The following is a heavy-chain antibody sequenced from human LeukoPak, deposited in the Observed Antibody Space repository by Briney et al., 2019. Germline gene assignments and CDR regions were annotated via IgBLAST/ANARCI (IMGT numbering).Heavy chain of an antibody. V-gene: IGHV3-30*03. J-gene: IGHJ5*02. CDR1: GIIFNYYG. CDR2: ISHDGSNK. D-gene: IGHD3-10*01. CDR3: ARDLEYYYGSGSINWFDP. Sequence: PGRSLRLSCAASGIIFNYYGMYWVRQAPGKGLQWVAAISHDGSNKYYADSVKGRFTISRDNSKNTLYLQMNSLRAEDTAVYYCARDLEYYYGSGSINWFDPWGQGTLVTVSS.